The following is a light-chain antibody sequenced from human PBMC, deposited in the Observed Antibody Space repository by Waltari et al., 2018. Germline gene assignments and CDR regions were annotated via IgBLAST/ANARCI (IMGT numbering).Light chain of an antibody. CDR3: QVWDNFIDHPV. J-gene: IGLJ2*01. V-gene: IGLV3-21*02. CDR2: EDN. Sequence: SIILTQPPSLSVAPGQTARIACGGNNIGTYSVHWYQQKPAQAPILVIYEDNDRPSGVPGRFSGSTSGNTATLTIRRVDPGDEAAYYCQVWDNFIDHPVFGGGTKLTVL. CDR1: NIGTYS.